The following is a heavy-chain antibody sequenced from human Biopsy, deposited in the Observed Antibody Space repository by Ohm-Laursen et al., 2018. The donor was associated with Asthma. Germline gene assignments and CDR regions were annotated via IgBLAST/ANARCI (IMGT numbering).Heavy chain of an antibody. CDR3: AKDVGWELPQYYFDY. Sequence: RSLRLSCAASGFTFSSYGMHWVRQAPGKGLEWVAVISYDGSNKYYADSVKGRFTISRDNSKNTLYLQMNSLRAEDTAAYYCAKDVGWELPQYYFDYWGQGTLVTVSS. D-gene: IGHD1-26*01. CDR1: GFTFSSYG. J-gene: IGHJ4*02. V-gene: IGHV3-30*18. CDR2: ISYDGSNK.